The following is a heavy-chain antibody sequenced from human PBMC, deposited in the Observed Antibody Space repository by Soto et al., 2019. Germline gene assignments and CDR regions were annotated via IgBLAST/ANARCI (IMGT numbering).Heavy chain of an antibody. CDR1: GYTFASYG. V-gene: IGHV1-18*01. D-gene: IGHD6-13*01. CDR2: ISGYNGNT. CDR3: ARSGSSWNLREFDY. J-gene: IGHJ4*02. Sequence: QVQLVQSGAEVEKPGASVKVSCKASGYTFASYGISWVRQAPGRGLEWMGWISGYNGNTNYAQKLRGRVTMTTDTSTSTAYMELRSLRSDGTAVFYCARSGSSWNLREFDYWGQGTLVTVSS.